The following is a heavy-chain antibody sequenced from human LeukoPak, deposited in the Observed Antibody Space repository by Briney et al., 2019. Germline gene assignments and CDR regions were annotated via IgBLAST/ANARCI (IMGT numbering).Heavy chain of an antibody. J-gene: IGHJ4*02. V-gene: IGHV3-33*01. CDR3: AREIFGSGSYRDF. CDR2: IWHDGSHK. D-gene: IGHD3-10*01. Sequence: GGSLRLSCAASGFAFNTYAMHWVRQAPGQGLEWVALIWHDGSHKFYSNSVRGQFTISRDNSKNTVSLQMNNLRPEDTAVYYCAREIFGSGSYRDFWGQGTLVTVSS. CDR1: GFAFNTYA.